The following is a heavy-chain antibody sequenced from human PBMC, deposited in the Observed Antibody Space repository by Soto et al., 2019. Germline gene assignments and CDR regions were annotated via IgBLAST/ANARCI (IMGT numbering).Heavy chain of an antibody. V-gene: IGHV4-34*01. CDR1: GGSFSGYY. J-gene: IGHJ5*02. Sequence: PSETLSLTCAVYGGSFSGYYWSWIRQPPGKGLEWIGEINHSGSTNYNPSLKSRVTISVDTSKNQFSLKLSSVTAADTAVYYCARGFPRITRIVVAKQQGNWFDPWGQGTLVTVSS. CDR3: ARGFPRITRIVVAKQQGNWFDP. D-gene: IGHD3-22*01. CDR2: INHSGST.